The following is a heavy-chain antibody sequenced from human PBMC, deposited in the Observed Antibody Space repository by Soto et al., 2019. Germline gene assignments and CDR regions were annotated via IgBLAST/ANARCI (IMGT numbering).Heavy chain of an antibody. J-gene: IGHJ4*02. CDR1: GFTFGNYW. Sequence: PGGSLRLSCEASGFTFGNYWMNWVRQAPGKGLEWVANINQDGSEEFYVDSVKGRFTISRDNAKNSVYVQMNSLRGEDTAIYYCVKEGPIEGTGGFDSWGQGTVVTVSS. V-gene: IGHV3-7*05. CDR2: INQDGSEE. D-gene: IGHD2-8*02. CDR3: VKEGPIEGTGGFDS.